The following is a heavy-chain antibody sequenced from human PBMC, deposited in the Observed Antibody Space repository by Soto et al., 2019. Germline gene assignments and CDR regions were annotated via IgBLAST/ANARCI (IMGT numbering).Heavy chain of an antibody. J-gene: IGHJ4*02. CDR2: ISAYNGDT. D-gene: IGHD1-26*01. CDR1: GYTFTNYA. V-gene: IGHV1-18*04. CDR3: AREAGSGSYYPEDS. Sequence: QVQLVQSGAEAKKPGASVKVSCKASGYTFTNYAITWVRQAPGQGLEWMGWISAYNGDTDYEEKFQDRVTLTRDTATSTVYMELRSLTSDDTAVYYCAREAGSGSYYPEDSWGQGTLVTVSS.